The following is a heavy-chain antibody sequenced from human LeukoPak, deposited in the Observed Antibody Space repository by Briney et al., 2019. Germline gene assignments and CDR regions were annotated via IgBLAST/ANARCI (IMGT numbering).Heavy chain of an antibody. CDR2: IYHSGST. V-gene: IGHV4-30-2*01. D-gene: IGHD4-17*01. CDR3: ARGTSTTVTPFDY. Sequence: SQTLSLTCAVSGGSISSGGYSWSWIRQPPGKGLEWIGYIYHSGSTYYNPSLKSRVTISVDRSKNQFSLKLSSVTAADTAVYYCARGTSTTVTPFDYWGQGTLVTVSS. CDR1: GGSISSGGYS. J-gene: IGHJ4*02.